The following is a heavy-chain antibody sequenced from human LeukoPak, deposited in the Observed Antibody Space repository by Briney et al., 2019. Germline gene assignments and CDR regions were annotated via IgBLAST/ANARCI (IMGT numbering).Heavy chain of an antibody. CDR3: AKVYSSYYFDY. D-gene: IGHD4-11*01. Sequence: PGGSLRLSCAASGFTFSSYAMRWVRQAPGKGLEWVSAIGGSGATTYYADSVRGQFTISRDNSKNTVYLQMNSLRAEDTAVYYCAKVYSSYYFDYWGQGTLVTVSS. CDR1: GFTFSSYA. CDR2: IGGSGATT. V-gene: IGHV3-23*01. J-gene: IGHJ4*02.